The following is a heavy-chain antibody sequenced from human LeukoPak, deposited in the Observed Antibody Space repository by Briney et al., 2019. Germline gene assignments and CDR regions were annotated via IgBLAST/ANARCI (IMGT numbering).Heavy chain of an antibody. CDR3: ARGPGPLGY. J-gene: IGHJ4*02. D-gene: IGHD3-16*01. Sequence: SETLSLTCAVYGGSFSGYYWSWIRQPSGKGLEWIGEINHSGSTNYNPSLKSRVTISVDTSKNQFSLKLSSVTAADTAVYYCARGPGPLGYWGQGTLVTVSS. CDR2: INHSGST. CDR1: GGSFSGYY. V-gene: IGHV4-34*01.